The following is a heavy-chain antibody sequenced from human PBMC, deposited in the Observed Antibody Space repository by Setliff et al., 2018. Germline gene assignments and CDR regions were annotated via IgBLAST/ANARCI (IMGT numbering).Heavy chain of an antibody. D-gene: IGHD2-2*01. CDR1: SGSMRNYY. J-gene: IGHJ6*02. CDR2: IYTSGST. Sequence: ASETLSLTCSVSSGSMRNYYWIWIRRPAGEGLEWIGRIYTSGSTNYNPSLKRRVTISLEMSKNQFSLTLSSVTAADTAVYYCARARPATIAGVVPGVADFGIDVWGQGTTVTVSS. V-gene: IGHV4-4*07. CDR3: ARARPATIAGVVPGVADFGIDV.